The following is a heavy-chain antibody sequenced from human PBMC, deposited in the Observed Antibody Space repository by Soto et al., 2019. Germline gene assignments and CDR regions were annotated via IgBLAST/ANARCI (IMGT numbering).Heavy chain of an antibody. CDR2: INAGNGNT. Sequence: QVQLVQSGAEVKKPGASVTVSCKASGCTFTNYALHWVRQAPGQRLEWMGWINAGNGNTKYSQKFQGRVTITRDTSANTAYMEVSSLRSEDTAVYYCARDYDYIWGTYRHYFEYWGQGTLVTVSS. CDR1: GCTFTNYA. V-gene: IGHV1-3*01. CDR3: ARDYDYIWGTYRHYFEY. J-gene: IGHJ4*02. D-gene: IGHD3-16*02.